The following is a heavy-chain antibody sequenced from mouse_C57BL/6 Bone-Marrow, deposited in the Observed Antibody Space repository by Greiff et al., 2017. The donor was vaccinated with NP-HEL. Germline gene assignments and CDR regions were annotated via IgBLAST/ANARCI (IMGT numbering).Heavy chain of an antibody. CDR2: IDPENGDT. J-gene: IGHJ2*01. V-gene: IGHV14-4*01. CDR3: TFYYSNYPYYFDY. Sequence: VQLQQSGAELVRPGASVKLSCTASGFNIKDDYMHWVKQRPEQGLEWIGWIDPENGDTEYASKFQGKATITADTSSNTAYLQLSSLTSEDTAVYYCTFYYSNYPYYFDYWGQGTTLTVSS. CDR1: GFNIKDDY. D-gene: IGHD2-5*01.